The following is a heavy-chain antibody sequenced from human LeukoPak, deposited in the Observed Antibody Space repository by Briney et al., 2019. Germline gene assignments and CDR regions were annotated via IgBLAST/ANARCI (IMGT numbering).Heavy chain of an antibody. CDR1: GGSISSYY. CDR2: IYYSGST. Sequence: SEALSLTCTVSGGSISSYYWSWIRQPPGKGLEWIGYIYYSGSTNYNPSLKSRVTMSVDTSKNQFSLKLSSVTAADTAVYYCASGGYDSSGVDYWGQGTLVTVSS. CDR3: ASGGYDSSGVDY. V-gene: IGHV4-59*12. D-gene: IGHD3-22*01. J-gene: IGHJ4*02.